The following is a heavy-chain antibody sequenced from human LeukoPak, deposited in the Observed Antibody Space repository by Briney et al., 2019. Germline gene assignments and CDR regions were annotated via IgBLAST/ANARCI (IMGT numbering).Heavy chain of an antibody. CDR2: ISSSSSLI. CDR1: GFTFSSYT. J-gene: IGHJ4*02. CDR3: ARGGSTGSYSTN. D-gene: IGHD1-26*01. V-gene: IGHV3-48*02. Sequence: GSLRLSCAASGFTFSSYTMSWVRQAPGKGLEWVSYISSSSSLIYHADSVKGRFTVSRDNAKNSLYLQMNSLRDEDTAVYYCARGGSTGSYSTNWGQGALVTVSS.